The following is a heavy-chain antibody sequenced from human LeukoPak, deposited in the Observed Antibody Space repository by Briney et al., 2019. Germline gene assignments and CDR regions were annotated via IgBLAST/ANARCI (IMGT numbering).Heavy chain of an antibody. J-gene: IGHJ3*02. CDR3: ARDLGGVESEGGWDFDI. D-gene: IGHD2-8*02. V-gene: IGHV3-21*01. CDR1: AFTFSSYS. CDR2: IISISSYI. Sequence: GGSLRLSCAAAAFTFSSYSMNWVSQAPGKGIEWVSSIISISSYIYYADSVKGRFTISRAKATNSLYLQMNRLRAEDTAVYYCARDLGGVESEGGWDFDIWGQGTMVTVSS.